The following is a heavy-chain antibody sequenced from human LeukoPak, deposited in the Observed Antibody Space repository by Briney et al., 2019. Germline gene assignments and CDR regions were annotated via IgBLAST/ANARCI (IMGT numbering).Heavy chain of an antibody. D-gene: IGHD3-22*01. J-gene: IGHJ4*02. CDR1: GGTFSSYA. CDR2: IKQDGSEK. Sequence: ASVKVSCKASGGTFSSYAISWVRQAPGKGLEWVANIKQDGSEKYYVDSVKGRFTISRDNAKNSLYLQMNSLRAEDTAVYYCARLGTYDSSGYYYYYFDYWGQGTLVTVSS. CDR3: ARLGTYDSSGYYYYYFDY. V-gene: IGHV3-7*01.